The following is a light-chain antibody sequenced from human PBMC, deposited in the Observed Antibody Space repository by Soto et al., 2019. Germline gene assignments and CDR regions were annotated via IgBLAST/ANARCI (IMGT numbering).Light chain of an antibody. CDR1: QSVSSR. Sequence: EIVMTQSPVTLSVSPGERATLSCRASQSVSSRLAWYQQKPGQAPRLLIYGASTRATGIPARFSGSGAVTEFTLSISSRQSEDFAVYYCQQYNNWPQTFGQGTKLEIK. CDR2: GAS. V-gene: IGKV3-15*01. CDR3: QQYNNWPQT. J-gene: IGKJ2*01.